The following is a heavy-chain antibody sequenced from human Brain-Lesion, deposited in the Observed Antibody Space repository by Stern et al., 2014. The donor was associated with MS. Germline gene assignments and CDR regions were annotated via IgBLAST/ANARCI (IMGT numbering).Heavy chain of an antibody. CDR2: IYYSGFT. CDR1: GGSISSSTYY. Sequence: QVQLVESGPGLVKPSETLSLTCTVSGGSISSSTYYWAWIRQPPGKGLEWIGNIYYSGFTYYNPSLQSRVTIPVDMSKNQFSLKLSSVTAADTAIYYCARHDSVPRPSQLYSARDRGPGYFDYWGQGTLVTVSS. CDR3: ARHDSVPRPSQLYSARDRGPGYFDY. D-gene: IGHD1-26*01. V-gene: IGHV4-39*01. J-gene: IGHJ4*02.